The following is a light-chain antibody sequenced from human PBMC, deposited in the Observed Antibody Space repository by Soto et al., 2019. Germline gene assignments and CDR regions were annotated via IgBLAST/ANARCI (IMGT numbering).Light chain of an antibody. Sequence: IILLAWYQQKPGLAPKPLIYRASRLESGVPSTFSASGSETESTLTITGLQPGDSPPHYCQQYNIYPPTLGQGTKVDIK. V-gene: IGKV1-5*03. CDR3: QQYNIYPPT. CDR1: IIL. J-gene: IGKJ1*01. CDR2: RAS.